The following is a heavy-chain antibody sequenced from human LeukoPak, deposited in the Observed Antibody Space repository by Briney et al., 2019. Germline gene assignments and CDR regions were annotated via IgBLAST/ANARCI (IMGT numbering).Heavy chain of an antibody. CDR2: ISGSGGGT. J-gene: IGHJ4*02. CDR3: AKDPYGTRYFDY. CDR1: GFTFSSYA. Sequence: GGSLRLSCAAYGFTFSSYAMSWVRQAQGKGLEWVSGISGSGGGTYYADSVKGRFTISRDNSRNTLYLQMNSPRAEDTAVYYCAKDPYGTRYFDYWGQGTLVTVSS. D-gene: IGHD2-2*01. V-gene: IGHV3-23*01.